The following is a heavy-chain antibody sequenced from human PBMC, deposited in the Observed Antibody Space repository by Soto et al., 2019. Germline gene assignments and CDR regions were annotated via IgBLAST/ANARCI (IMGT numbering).Heavy chain of an antibody. J-gene: IGHJ4*02. D-gene: IGHD3-9*01. Sequence: EVQLVESGGGLVKPGGSLRLSCAASGFTFSSYSMNWVRQAPGKGLEWVSSISSSSSYIYYADSVKGRFTISRDNAKNSMYLQMNSLRAEDTAVYYCARDRYDILTGYRAEFDYWGQGTLVTVSS. CDR2: ISSSSSYI. CDR1: GFTFSSYS. V-gene: IGHV3-21*01. CDR3: ARDRYDILTGYRAEFDY.